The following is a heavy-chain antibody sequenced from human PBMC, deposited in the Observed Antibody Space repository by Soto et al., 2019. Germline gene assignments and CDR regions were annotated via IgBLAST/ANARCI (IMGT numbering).Heavy chain of an antibody. CDR1: GGSISSYY. Sequence: PSETLSLTCTVSGGSISSYYWSWIRQPPGKGLEWIGYIYYSGSTNYNPSLKSRVTISVDTSKNQFSLKLSSVTAADTAVYYCARVEAGTWAYYYYYGMDVWGQGTTVTVSS. D-gene: IGHD1-1*01. J-gene: IGHJ6*02. CDR3: ARVEAGTWAYYYYYGMDV. CDR2: IYYSGST. V-gene: IGHV4-59*01.